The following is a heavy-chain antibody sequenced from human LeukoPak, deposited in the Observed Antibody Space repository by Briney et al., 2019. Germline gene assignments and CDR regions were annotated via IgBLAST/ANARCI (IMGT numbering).Heavy chain of an antibody. D-gene: IGHD6-19*01. CDR2: IYTSGST. V-gene: IGHV4-4*07. CDR3: ARTLSSGWYGAGDDY. Sequence: SETLSLTCTVSGGSISSYYWSWIRQPAGKGLEWIGRIYTSGSTNYNPSLKSRVTMSVDTSKNQFSLKLSSVTAADTAVYYCARTLSSGWYGAGDDYWGQGTLVTVSS. CDR1: GGSISSYY. J-gene: IGHJ4*02.